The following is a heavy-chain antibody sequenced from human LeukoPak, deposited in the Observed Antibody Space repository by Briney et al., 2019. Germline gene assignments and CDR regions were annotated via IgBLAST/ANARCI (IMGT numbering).Heavy chain of an antibody. CDR3: AREGDGNDGAPHYTKRAPDY. Sequence: GGSLRLSCTASGFTFSRYSMHWVRQAPGKGPECVALVSSDGRNKFYTGSVKGRFAISRDNSKNTLDLQMDSLRPEDSAIYYCAREGDGNDGAPHYTKRAPDYWGQGPLVTVSS. J-gene: IGHJ4*02. CDR1: GFTFSRYS. V-gene: IGHV3-30*09. D-gene: IGHD4/OR15-4a*01. CDR2: VSSDGRNK.